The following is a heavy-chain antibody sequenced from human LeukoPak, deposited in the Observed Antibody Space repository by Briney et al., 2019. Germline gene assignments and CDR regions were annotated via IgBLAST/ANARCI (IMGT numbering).Heavy chain of an antibody. J-gene: IGHJ4*02. Sequence: NPSETLSLTCAVSGYSISSGYYWGWIRQPPGKGLEWIGSTYHSGSTYYNPSLKSRVTISVDTSKNQFSLKLSSVTAADTAVYYCASSFLEWLAPFDYWGQGTLVTVSS. CDR1: GYSISSGYY. D-gene: IGHD3-3*01. CDR2: TYHSGST. CDR3: ASSFLEWLAPFDY. V-gene: IGHV4-38-2*01.